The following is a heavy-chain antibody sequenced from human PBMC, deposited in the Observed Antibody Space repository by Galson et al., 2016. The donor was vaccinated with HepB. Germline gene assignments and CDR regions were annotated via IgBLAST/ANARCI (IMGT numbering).Heavy chain of an antibody. D-gene: IGHD3-3*01. J-gene: IGHJ4*02. Sequence: SLRLSCAASGFTFSDYYMSWIRQAPGKGLEWVSYISSSGSTIYYAASVKGRFTITRDKAKNSLYVPMNSLRAEDTAVYYCARNNGDFWSGCTDGLIDYWGQGTLVTVSS. CDR3: ARNNGDFWSGCTDGLIDY. CDR2: ISSSGSTI. CDR1: GFTFSDYY. V-gene: IGHV3-11*01.